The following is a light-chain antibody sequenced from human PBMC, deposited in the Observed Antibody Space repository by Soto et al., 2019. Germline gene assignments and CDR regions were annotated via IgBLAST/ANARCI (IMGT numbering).Light chain of an antibody. Sequence: HSVLTQPPALSGAPGQRVTISCTGSSSNIGAGYDVHWYQQLPGTAPKPLIYGNNNRPSGVPDRFSGSRSGTSASLAITGLQAEDEADFYCQSYDRSLSGYVFGTGTKVTVL. V-gene: IGLV1-40*01. CDR3: QSYDRSLSGYV. CDR1: SSNIGAGYD. CDR2: GNN. J-gene: IGLJ1*01.